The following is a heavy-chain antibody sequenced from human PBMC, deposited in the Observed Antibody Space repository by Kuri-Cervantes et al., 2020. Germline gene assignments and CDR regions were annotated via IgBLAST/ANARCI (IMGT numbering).Heavy chain of an antibody. D-gene: IGHD3-16*02. Sequence: GSLRLSCNVSGGSISSYYWNWIRQPPGKRLEWIGYIYYSGSTNYNPSLKSRVTISVDTSKNQFSLKLSSVTAADTAVYYCARPGTYYDYVWGSYRRDYYMDVWGKGTTVTVSS. J-gene: IGHJ6*03. CDR3: ARPGTYYDYVWGSYRRDYYMDV. CDR1: GGSISSYY. V-gene: IGHV4-59*08. CDR2: IYYSGST.